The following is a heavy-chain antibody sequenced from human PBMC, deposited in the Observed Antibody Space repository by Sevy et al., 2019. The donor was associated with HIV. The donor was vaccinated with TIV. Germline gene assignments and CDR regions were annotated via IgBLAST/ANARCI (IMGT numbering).Heavy chain of an antibody. V-gene: IGHV3-48*01. CDR2: ISTSSNTI. J-gene: IGHJ5*02. CDR3: ARGFCISSSCSGSS. CDR1: GFSFNSFN. Sequence: GGSLRLSCAASGFSFNSFNMNWVRQAQGKGLEWVAHISTSSNTIYYADSVKGRFTISRDNAKNSLYLQMNSLRAEDTAVYYCARGFCISSSCSGSSWGQGTLVTVSS. D-gene: IGHD2-2*01.